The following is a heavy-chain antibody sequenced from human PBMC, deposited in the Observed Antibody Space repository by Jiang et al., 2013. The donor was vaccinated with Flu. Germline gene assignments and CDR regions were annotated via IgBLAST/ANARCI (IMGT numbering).Heavy chain of an antibody. D-gene: IGHD2/OR15-2a*01. CDR3: ARIYASYYFDY. V-gene: IGHV3-33*05. CDR1: GFTFGSYG. J-gene: IGHJ4*02. CDR2: ISYDGREK. Sequence: VQLVESGGGVVQPGKSLRLSCTASGFTFGSYGIQWVRRAPGKGLEWVAGISYDGREKYYGDSVKGRFTISRDNSKNTLYLQMNSLRAEDTAVYYCARIYASYYFDYWGQG.